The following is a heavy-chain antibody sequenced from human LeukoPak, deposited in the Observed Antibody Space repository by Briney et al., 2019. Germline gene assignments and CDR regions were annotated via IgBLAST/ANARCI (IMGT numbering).Heavy chain of an antibody. CDR3: ARSLTGTTDGGYFDY. D-gene: IGHD1-7*01. J-gene: IGHJ4*02. CDR1: GFTFSSYG. Sequence: GGSLRLSCAASGFTFSSYGMHWVRQAPGKGLEWVAVIWYDGSNKYYADSVKGRFTISRDNSKNTLYLQMNSLRAEDTAVYYCARSLTGTTDGGYFDYWGQGTLVTVSS. V-gene: IGHV3-33*01. CDR2: IWYDGSNK.